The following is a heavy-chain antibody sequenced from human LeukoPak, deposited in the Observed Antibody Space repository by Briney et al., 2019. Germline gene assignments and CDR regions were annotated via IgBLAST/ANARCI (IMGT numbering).Heavy chain of an antibody. V-gene: IGHV3-30*04. CDR3: AKDRVGGSLYFEY. CDR1: GFTFSSYA. CDR2: LAYGGSNK. D-gene: IGHD1-26*01. J-gene: IGHJ4*02. Sequence: PGMSVTLSCAASGFTFSSYAMHWLRQAPGKGVGWGAVLAYGGSNKYYAGSVKGRFTISRDNSKNTMYLPMNRLRAEDTAVYYCAKDRVGGSLYFEYSGQAALVTVSS.